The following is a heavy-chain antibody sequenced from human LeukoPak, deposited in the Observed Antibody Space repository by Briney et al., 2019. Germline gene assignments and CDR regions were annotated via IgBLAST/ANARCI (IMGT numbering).Heavy chain of an antibody. V-gene: IGHV1-18*01. Sequence: GASVKVSCKASGYTFTSYGISWVRQAPGQGLEWMGWISAYNGNTNYAQKLQGRVTMTTDTSTSTAYMELRSLRSDDTAVYYCAAPLVLGSYYNGHDTFDIWGQGTMVTVSS. D-gene: IGHD3-10*01. CDR3: AAPLVLGSYYNGHDTFDI. J-gene: IGHJ3*02. CDR1: GYTFTSYG. CDR2: ISAYNGNT.